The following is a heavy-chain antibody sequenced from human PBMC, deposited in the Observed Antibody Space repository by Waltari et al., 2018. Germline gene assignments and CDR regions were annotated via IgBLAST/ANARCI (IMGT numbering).Heavy chain of an antibody. V-gene: IGHV1-69*01. CDR2: IIPIFGTA. Sequence: ALGQGLEWMGGIIPIFGTANYAQKFQGRVTITADESTSTAYMELSSLRSEDTAVYYCARRKEDCSGGSCYPGRFDPWGQGTLVTVSS. CDR3: ARRKEDCSGGSCYPGRFDP. J-gene: IGHJ5*02. D-gene: IGHD2-15*01.